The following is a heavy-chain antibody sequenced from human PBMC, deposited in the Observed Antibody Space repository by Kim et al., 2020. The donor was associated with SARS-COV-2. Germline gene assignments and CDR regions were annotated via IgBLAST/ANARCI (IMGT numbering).Heavy chain of an antibody. V-gene: IGHV5-10-1*01. D-gene: IGHD4-17*01. CDR2: IDPSDSYT. Sequence: GESLKISCKGSGYSFTSYWISWVRQMPGKGLEWMGRIDPSDSYTNYSPSFQGHVTISADKSISTAYLQWSSLKASDTAMYYCAMLTRANYGEHNYFDYWGQGTLVTVSS. CDR3: AMLTRANYGEHNYFDY. J-gene: IGHJ4*02. CDR1: GYSFTSYW.